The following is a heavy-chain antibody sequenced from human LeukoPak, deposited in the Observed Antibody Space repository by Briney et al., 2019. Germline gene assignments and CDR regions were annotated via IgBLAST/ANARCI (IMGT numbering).Heavy chain of an antibody. J-gene: IGHJ5*02. V-gene: IGHV4-34*01. CDR1: GGSFSGYY. Sequence: PSETLSLTCAVYGGSFSGYYWSWIRQPPGKGLEWIGEINHSGSTNYNPSLKSRVTISVDTSKNQFSLKLSSVTAADTAVYYCARGLVVVAATINWFDPWGQGTLVTVSS. CDR2: INHSGST. D-gene: IGHD2-15*01. CDR3: ARGLVVVAATINWFDP.